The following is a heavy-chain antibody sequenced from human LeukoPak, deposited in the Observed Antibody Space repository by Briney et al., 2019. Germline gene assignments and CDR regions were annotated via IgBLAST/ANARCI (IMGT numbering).Heavy chain of an antibody. J-gene: IGHJ4*02. V-gene: IGHV3-9*01. D-gene: IGHD4/OR15-4a*01. CDR1: GFTFAGYA. CDR2: ISWNSGSI. Sequence: GGSLRLSCAASGFTFAGYAMHWVRQAPGKGLEWVSGISWNSGSIDYADSVKGRFTISRDNAKNTLYLQMNSLRAEDTAVYYCARGRRDDYYFDYWGQGTLVPVSS. CDR3: ARGRRDDYYFDY.